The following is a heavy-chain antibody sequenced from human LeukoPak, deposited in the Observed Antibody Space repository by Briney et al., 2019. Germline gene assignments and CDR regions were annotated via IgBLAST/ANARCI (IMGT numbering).Heavy chain of an antibody. CDR1: GGSFSGYY. V-gene: IGHV4-34*01. D-gene: IGHD5-12*01. CDR2: INHSGST. J-gene: IGHJ5*01. CDR3: ARGMAAAYDYNWFDS. Sequence: SETLSLTCAVYGGSFSGYYWSWIRQPPGKGLEWIGEINHSGSTNYNPSLKSRVTISVDTSKNQFSLRLSSVTAADTAVYFCARGMAAAYDYNWFDSWGQGTLITVSS.